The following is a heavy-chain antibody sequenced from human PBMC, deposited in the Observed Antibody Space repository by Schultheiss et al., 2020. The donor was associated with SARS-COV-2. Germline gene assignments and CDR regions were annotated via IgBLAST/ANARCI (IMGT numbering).Heavy chain of an antibody. Sequence: GGSLRLSCVASGFTFSYYTMSWVRQAPGKGLKWVANIKQDGSEKYYVDSVKGRFTISRDNSKNTLYLQMNSLRAEDTAVYYCARLTVTASSPDYWGQGTLVTVSS. CDR1: GFTFSYYT. CDR2: IKQDGSEK. CDR3: ARLTVTASSPDY. V-gene: IGHV3-7*01. J-gene: IGHJ4*02. D-gene: IGHD2-21*02.